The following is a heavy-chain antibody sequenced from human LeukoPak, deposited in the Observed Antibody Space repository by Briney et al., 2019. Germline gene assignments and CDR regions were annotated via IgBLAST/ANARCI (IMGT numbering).Heavy chain of an antibody. CDR1: GGSFSGYY. Sequence: SETLSLTCAVYGGSFSGYYWSWIRQPPGKGLEWIGETNHSGSTNYNPSLKSRVTISVDTSKNQFSLKLSSVTAADTAVYYCARGPVVIALYYFDYWGQGTLVTVSS. V-gene: IGHV4-34*01. CDR2: TNHSGST. CDR3: ARGPVVIALYYFDY. D-gene: IGHD2-21*01. J-gene: IGHJ4*02.